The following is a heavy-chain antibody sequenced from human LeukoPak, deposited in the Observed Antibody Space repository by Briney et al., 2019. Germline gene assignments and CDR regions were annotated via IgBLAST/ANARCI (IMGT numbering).Heavy chain of an antibody. CDR2: ISGTGGTT. V-gene: IGHV3-23*01. CDR1: GFTFSSYA. CDR3: AKEPSRAAAGGGRAFDI. Sequence: PGGSLRLSCAASGFTFSSYAMTWVRQAPGKGLEWVSSISGTGGTTFYADSVKSRFTISRDNSKNTLYLQMNSLRADDTAVYYCAKEPSRAAAGGGRAFDIWGQGTMVIVSS. J-gene: IGHJ3*02. D-gene: IGHD6-13*01.